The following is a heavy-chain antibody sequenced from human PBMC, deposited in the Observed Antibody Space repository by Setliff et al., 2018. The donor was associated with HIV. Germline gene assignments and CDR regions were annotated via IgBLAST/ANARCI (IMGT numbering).Heavy chain of an antibody. CDR2: VGCWGTCT. CDR1: GFTVNSGA. V-gene: IGHV3-23*01. D-gene: IGHD6-19*01. J-gene: IGHJ4*02. Sequence: GESLKISCAGSGFTVNSGAMNWVRQAPGKGLEWVSTVGCWGTCTYYADSVKGRFTISRDNSKNTLYLQMNSLRAEDTAVYYCAKTPSSGWYSLYLDYWGQGTLVTVSS. CDR3: AKTPSSGWYSLYLDY.